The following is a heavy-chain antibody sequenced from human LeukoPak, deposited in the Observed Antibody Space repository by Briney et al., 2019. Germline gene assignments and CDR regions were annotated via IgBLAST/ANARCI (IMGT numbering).Heavy chain of an antibody. V-gene: IGHV4-59*01. Sequence: PSETLPLTCTVSGGSISSYYWSWIRQPPGKGLEWIGYIYYSGSTNYNPSLKSRVTISVDTSKNQFSLKLSSVTAADTAVYYCARVADGYNYYYYYYYMDVWGKGTTVTISS. CDR1: GGSISSYY. CDR3: ARVADGYNYYYYYYYMDV. D-gene: IGHD5-24*01. J-gene: IGHJ6*03. CDR2: IYYSGST.